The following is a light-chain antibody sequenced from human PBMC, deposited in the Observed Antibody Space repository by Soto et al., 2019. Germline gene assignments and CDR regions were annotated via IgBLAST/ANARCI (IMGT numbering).Light chain of an antibody. CDR2: DVS. CDR1: SSDVGGYNY. Sequence: QSVLTQPASVSGSPGQSITISCTGTSSDVGGYNYVSWYQQQPGKAPKFMIYDVSNRPSGVSNRFSGSKSGNTASLTISGLQAEDDAYYYCCSYTTSNTRQIVFGTGTNVNVL. V-gene: IGLV2-14*01. J-gene: IGLJ1*01. CDR3: CSYTTSNTRQIV.